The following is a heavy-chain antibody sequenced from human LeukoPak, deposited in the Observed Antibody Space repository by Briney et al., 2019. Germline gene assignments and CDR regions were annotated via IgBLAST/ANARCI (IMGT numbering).Heavy chain of an antibody. CDR3: ARDGGTDWYDP. V-gene: IGHV3-7*01. CDR2: IKQDGGEK. J-gene: IGHJ5*02. D-gene: IGHD3-16*01. Sequence: PGGSLRLPCAASGFTISGYWMTWVRQAPGKGLEWVANIKQDGGEKTYVDSVKGRFIISRDNAKNSIYLQMNSLRVEDTAMYYCARDGGTDWYDPWGQGTLVTVSS. CDR1: GFTISGYW.